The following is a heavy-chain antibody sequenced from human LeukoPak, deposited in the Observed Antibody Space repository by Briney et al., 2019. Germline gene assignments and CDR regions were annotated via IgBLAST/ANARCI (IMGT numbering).Heavy chain of an antibody. CDR2: ISGSGGST. CDR1: RFTFSSYA. CDR3: AKDFGVVVLKY. J-gene: IGHJ4*02. Sequence: GGSLRLSCAASRFTFSSYAMSWVRQAPGKGLEWVSAISGSGGSTYYADSVKGRFTISRDNSKNTLYLQMNSLRAEVTAVYYCAKDFGVVVLKYWGQGTLVTVSS. V-gene: IGHV3-23*01. D-gene: IGHD3-22*01.